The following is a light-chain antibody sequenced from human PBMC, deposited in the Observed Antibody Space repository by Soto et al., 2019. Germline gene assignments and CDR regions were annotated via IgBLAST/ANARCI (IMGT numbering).Light chain of an antibody. CDR3: VSFTTSITWV. CDR1: SSDVGAYNF. V-gene: IGLV2-14*01. J-gene: IGLJ3*02. Sequence: QSALTQPASVSGSPGQSITISCTGTSSDVGAYNFVSWYQQHPDKAPKLIIYEVTNRPSGVSNRFSASKSGNTASLTISGLQAEDEADYYCVSFTTSITWVFGGGTKLTVL. CDR2: EVT.